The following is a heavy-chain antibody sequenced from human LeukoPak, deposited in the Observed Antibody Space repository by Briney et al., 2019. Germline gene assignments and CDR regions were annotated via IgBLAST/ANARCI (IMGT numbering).Heavy chain of an antibody. V-gene: IGHV1-18*01. CDR1: GYTFTSYV. J-gene: IGHJ4*02. CDR3: ARWPGPRWFGDYYFDY. D-gene: IGHD3-10*01. Sequence: ASVKVSCKASGYTFTSYVISWVRQAPGQGLEWMGWISAYNGNTNYAQKLQGRVTMTTDTSTSTAYMELRSLRSDDTAVYYSARWPGPRWFGDYYFDYWGQGTLVTVSS. CDR2: ISAYNGNT.